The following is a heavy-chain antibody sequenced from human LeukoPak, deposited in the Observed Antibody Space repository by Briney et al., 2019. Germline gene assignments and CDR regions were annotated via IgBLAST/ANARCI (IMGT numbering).Heavy chain of an antibody. CDR2: ISAYNGNT. J-gene: IGHJ6*02. V-gene: IGHV1-18*01. D-gene: IGHD2-2*01. CDR1: GYTFTSYG. CDR3: ARGYCSSTSCYPNYYYGMDV. Sequence: ASVKVSCKASGYTFTSYGISWVRPAPGQGLEWMGWISAYNGNTNYAQKLQGRVTMTTDTSTSTAYMELRSLRSDDTAVYYCARGYCSSTSCYPNYYYGMDVWGQGTTVTVSS.